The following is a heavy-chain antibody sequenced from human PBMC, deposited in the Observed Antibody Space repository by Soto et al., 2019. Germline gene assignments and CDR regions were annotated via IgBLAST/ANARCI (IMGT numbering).Heavy chain of an antibody. Sequence: QVQLVQSGAEVKKPGASVKVSCKASGYTFTSYYMHWVRQAPGQGLEWMGIINPSGGSTSYAQKFQGRVTMTRDTSTSTVYMELSSLRSEDTAVYYCARARVGATRTDAFDIWGQGTMVTVSS. CDR2: INPSGGST. CDR1: GYTFTSYY. V-gene: IGHV1-46*01. D-gene: IGHD1-26*01. J-gene: IGHJ3*02. CDR3: ARARVGATRTDAFDI.